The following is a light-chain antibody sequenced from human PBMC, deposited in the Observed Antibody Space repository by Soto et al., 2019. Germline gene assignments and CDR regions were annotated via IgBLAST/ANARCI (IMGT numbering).Light chain of an antibody. CDR2: AAS. CDR1: HDIARW. J-gene: IGKJ4*01. Sequence: DIQMTQSPSSVSAFVGDRVAITCRASHDIARWLAWYQQQPGKAPRLLIYAASSLQSLVPTRFSGSGSGTDFTLTITHLQPEDSAVYYCQQVKGFPLTFGGGTNVEIK. CDR3: QQVKGFPLT. V-gene: IGKV1-12*01.